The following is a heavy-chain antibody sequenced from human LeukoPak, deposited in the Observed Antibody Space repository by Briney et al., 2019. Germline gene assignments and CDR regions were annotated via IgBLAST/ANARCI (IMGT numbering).Heavy chain of an antibody. D-gene: IGHD3-16*01. Sequence: ASVKVSCKASGYTFTGYYMHWVRQAPGQGLEWMGWINPNSGGTNYAQKLQGRVTMTTDTSTSTAYMELRSLRSDDTAVYYCARSPELTFGGVIAGFDPWGQGTLVTVSS. V-gene: IGHV1-2*02. CDR3: ARSPELTFGGVIAGFDP. CDR2: INPNSGGT. J-gene: IGHJ5*02. CDR1: GYTFTGYY.